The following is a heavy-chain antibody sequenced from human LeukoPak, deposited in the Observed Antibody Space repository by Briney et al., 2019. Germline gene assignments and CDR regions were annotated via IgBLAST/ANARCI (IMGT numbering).Heavy chain of an antibody. D-gene: IGHD1-26*01. J-gene: IGHJ4*02. Sequence: ASVKVSCKASGYTFSSYAMHWVRQAPGQRLEWMGWINAGNGNTKLSHEFQGRVTITRDTSASTAYMELNSLRSEDMAVYYCAREGAYIGGSYPFDYWGQGTLVTVSS. CDR1: GYTFSSYA. CDR3: AREGAYIGGSYPFDY. V-gene: IGHV1-3*03. CDR2: INAGNGNT.